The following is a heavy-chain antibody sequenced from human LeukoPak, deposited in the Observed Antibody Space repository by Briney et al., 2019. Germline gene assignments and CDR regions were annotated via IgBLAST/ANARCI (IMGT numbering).Heavy chain of an antibody. CDR2: ISSNGHST. CDR1: GFTFSTSA. J-gene: IGHJ5*02. V-gene: IGHV3-64D*09. Sequence: PGGSLRLSCAASGFTFSTSAMHWVRQAPGKGLEYVSGISSNGHSTYYADSVKGRFTISRDNSKNTLHLQMSSLRAEDTAVYYCVGVRWFGGSNWFDPWGQGTLVIVSS. CDR3: VGVRWFGGSNWFDP. D-gene: IGHD3-10*01.